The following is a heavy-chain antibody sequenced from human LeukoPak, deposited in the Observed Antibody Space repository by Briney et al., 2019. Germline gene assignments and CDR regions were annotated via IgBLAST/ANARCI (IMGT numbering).Heavy chain of an antibody. V-gene: IGHV4-59*08. D-gene: IGHD1-20*01. CDR3: AASSHNYYFDY. CDR2: IYYSGST. CDR1: GGSISSYY. J-gene: IGHJ4*02. Sequence: SETLSLTCTVSGGSISSYYWSWIRQPPGKGLEWLGYIYYSGSTNYNPSLESRVTISVDTSKNQFSLNLRSVTAADTAVYYCAASSHNYYFDYWGQGTLVTVSS.